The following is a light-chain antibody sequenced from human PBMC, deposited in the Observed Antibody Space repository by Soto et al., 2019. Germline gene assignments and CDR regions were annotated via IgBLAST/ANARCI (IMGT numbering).Light chain of an antibody. Sequence: EIVLTQSPGTRSLSPGERATLSCRASQSVSSSYLAWYQQKPGQAPRLLIFGTSNRAPGTSDRFSGSGSGTDFTLTISRLEPEDVAVYYCQHYGDSSWTVGQGTKVDIK. V-gene: IGKV3-20*01. CDR3: QHYGDSSWT. CDR1: QSVSSSY. J-gene: IGKJ1*01. CDR2: GTS.